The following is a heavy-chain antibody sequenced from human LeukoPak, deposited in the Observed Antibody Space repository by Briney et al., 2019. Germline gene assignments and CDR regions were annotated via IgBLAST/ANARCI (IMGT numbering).Heavy chain of an antibody. CDR1: GFTFSSYG. CDR3: AKDRASGWPNAFDI. D-gene: IGHD6-19*01. CDR2: ISGSGGST. Sequence: PGGSLRLSCAASGFTFSSYGMSWVRQAPGQGLEWVSAISGSGGSTYYADSVKGRFTISRDDSKNTAYLQMNSLRAEDTAVYYCAKDRASGWPNAFDIWGQGTMVTVSS. V-gene: IGHV3-23*01. J-gene: IGHJ3*02.